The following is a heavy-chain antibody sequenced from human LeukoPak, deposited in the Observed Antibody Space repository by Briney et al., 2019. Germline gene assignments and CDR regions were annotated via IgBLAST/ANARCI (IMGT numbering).Heavy chain of an antibody. V-gene: IGHV1-46*01. J-gene: IGHJ4*02. CDR3: AGDRGRTGDSGPRRFFDY. CDR1: GYTFTSYY. CDR2: INPSVGRT. D-gene: IGHD2-21*02. Sequence: ASVKVSCKASGYTFTSYYVHWVRQAPGQGLEWMGIINPSVGRTTYAQKFQGRVTMTRDTSTSTVYMELSSLRSEDTAVYYCAGDRGRTGDSGPRRFFDYWGKGILVTVSS.